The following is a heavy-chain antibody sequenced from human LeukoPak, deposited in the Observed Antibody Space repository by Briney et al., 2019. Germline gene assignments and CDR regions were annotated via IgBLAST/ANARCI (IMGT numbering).Heavy chain of an antibody. D-gene: IGHD3-3*01. Sequence: GGSLRLSCAASGFTFSSYGMHWVRQAPGKGLEWVAVISYDGRSKYIADSVNGRFTISRDNSRNTLYLQMNSLRPEDTAIYYCATGATFGGDDAFDIWGPGTMVTVSS. CDR3: ATGATFGGDDAFDI. CDR1: GFTFSSYG. V-gene: IGHV3-30*03. CDR2: ISYDGRSK. J-gene: IGHJ3*02.